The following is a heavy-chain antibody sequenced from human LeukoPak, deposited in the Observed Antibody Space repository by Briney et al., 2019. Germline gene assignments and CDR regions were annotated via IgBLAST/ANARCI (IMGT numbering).Heavy chain of an antibody. CDR1: GYTFTSYA. V-gene: IGHV1-3*01. D-gene: IGHD2-2*01. Sequence: ASVKVSCKASGYTFTSYAMHWVRQAPGQRLEWMGWINAGNGNTKYSQKFQGRVTITRDTSTSTAYMELRSLRSDDTAVYYCARMAGGHCSSTSCNNWFDPWGQGTLVTVSS. CDR3: ARMAGGHCSSTSCNNWFDP. CDR2: INAGNGNT. J-gene: IGHJ5*02.